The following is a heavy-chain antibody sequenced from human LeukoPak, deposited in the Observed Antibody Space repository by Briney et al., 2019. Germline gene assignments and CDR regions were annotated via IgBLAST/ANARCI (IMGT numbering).Heavy chain of an antibody. Sequence: ASVKVSCKASGYTFTGYYMHWVRRAPGQGLEWMGRINPNSGGTNYAQKFQGRVTMPRDTSISTAYMELSRLRSDDTAVYYCAREVGYSSSYYGRFDPWGQGTLVIVSS. D-gene: IGHD2-2*01. J-gene: IGHJ5*02. CDR3: AREVGYSSSYYGRFDP. V-gene: IGHV1-2*06. CDR1: GYTFTGYY. CDR2: INPNSGGT.